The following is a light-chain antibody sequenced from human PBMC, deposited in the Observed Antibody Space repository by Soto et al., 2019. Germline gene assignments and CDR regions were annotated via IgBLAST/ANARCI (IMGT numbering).Light chain of an antibody. Sequence: QSALTQPASVSGSPGQSITICCSGTSRDIGFYNYVSWYQQHPGKAPKLIIYEVAKRPSGVSSRFSGSKSGNTASLTISGLQAEDEADYHCSSYTNTGTLYVFGTGTKVTVL. J-gene: IGLJ1*01. V-gene: IGLV2-14*01. CDR1: SRDIGFYNY. CDR2: EVA. CDR3: SSYTNTGTLYV.